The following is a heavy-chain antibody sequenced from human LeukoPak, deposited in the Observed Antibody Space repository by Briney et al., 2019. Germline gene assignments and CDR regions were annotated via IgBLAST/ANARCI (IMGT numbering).Heavy chain of an antibody. CDR3: ARGAAAAPYYYYYMDV. V-gene: IGHV4-34*01. Sequence: SETLSLTCAVYGGSFSDYYWSWIRQPPGKGLEWIGEINHSGSTDYNPSLKSRVTISVDTSKNQFSLKLSSVTAADTAVYYCARGAAAAPYYYYYMDVWGKGTTVTVSS. D-gene: IGHD6-13*01. J-gene: IGHJ6*03. CDR2: INHSGST. CDR1: GGSFSDYY.